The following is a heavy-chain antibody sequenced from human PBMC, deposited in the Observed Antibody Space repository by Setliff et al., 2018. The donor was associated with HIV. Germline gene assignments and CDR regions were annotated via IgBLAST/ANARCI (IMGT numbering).Heavy chain of an antibody. CDR1: GFTFSSYV. CDR3: VRDPIEGSPDYFDY. D-gene: IGHD1-26*01. Sequence: GGSLRLSCAATGFTFSSYVLHWVRQATGKGLEWGAVMSTGGGIKSCADSVKGRFTSTRDNSRNTLSLQMNNLRPEDTATYYCVRDPIEGSPDYFDYWGQGALGTVSS. J-gene: IGHJ4*02. V-gene: IGHV3-30-3*01. CDR2: MSTGGGIK.